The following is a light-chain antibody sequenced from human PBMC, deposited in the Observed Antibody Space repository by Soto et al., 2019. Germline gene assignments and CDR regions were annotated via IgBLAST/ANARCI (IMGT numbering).Light chain of an antibody. Sequence: QSALTQPASVSGSPGQSITLSCTGTSSDVGTYNYVSWYQQHPGKAPKLIIYEVTNRPSGVSDRFSGSKSGNTASLTISGLQAEDEADYYCSSYTDSSSRVVGTGTKLTVL. CDR1: SSDVGTYNY. V-gene: IGLV2-14*01. J-gene: IGLJ1*01. CDR3: SSYTDSSSRV. CDR2: EVT.